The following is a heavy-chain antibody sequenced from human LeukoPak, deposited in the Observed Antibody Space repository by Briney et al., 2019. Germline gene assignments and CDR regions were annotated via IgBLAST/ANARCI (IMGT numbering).Heavy chain of an antibody. CDR2: IYYSGST. Sequence: SETLSLTCTVSGGSISSYYRSWIRQPAGKGLEWIGSIYYSGSTYYNPSLKSRVTISVDTSKNQFSLKLSSVTAADTAVYYCARDSVAGSDWGQGTLVTVSS. CDR1: GGSISSYY. V-gene: IGHV4-4*07. CDR3: ARDSVAGSD. D-gene: IGHD6-19*01. J-gene: IGHJ4*02.